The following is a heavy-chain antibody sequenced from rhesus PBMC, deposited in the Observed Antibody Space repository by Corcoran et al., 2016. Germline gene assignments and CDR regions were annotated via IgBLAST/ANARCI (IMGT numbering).Heavy chain of an antibody. V-gene: IGHV4-80*01. CDR2: INGNSGST. CDR1: GGSFSSYW. D-gene: IGHD5-42*01. Sequence: QVQLQESGPGLVKPSETLSLTCAVSGGSFSSYWWSWIRQPPGKGLEWIGEINGNSGSTNYNPALKSRVTISKDASKNQFCLKLSSVTDADTAVYYCARQGIFDYWGQGVLVTVSS. J-gene: IGHJ4*01. CDR3: ARQGIFDY.